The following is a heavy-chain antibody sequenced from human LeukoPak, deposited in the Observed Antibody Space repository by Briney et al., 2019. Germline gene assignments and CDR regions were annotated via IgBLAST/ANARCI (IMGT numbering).Heavy chain of an antibody. CDR3: AREVGRGWYSYYFDY. CDR1: GGSISSGSYY. J-gene: IGHJ4*02. CDR2: IYTSGST. V-gene: IGHV4-61*02. D-gene: IGHD6-19*01. Sequence: SETLSLTCTVSGGSISSGSYYWSWIRQPAGKGLEWIGRIYTSGSTNYNPSLKSRVTISVDTSKNQFSLKLSSVTAADTAVYYCAREVGRGWYSYYFDYWGQGTLVTVSS.